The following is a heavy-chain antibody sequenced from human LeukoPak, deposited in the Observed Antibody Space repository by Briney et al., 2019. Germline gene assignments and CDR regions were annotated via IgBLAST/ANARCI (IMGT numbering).Heavy chain of an antibody. Sequence: GASVKVSCKASGYTFTGYYMHWVRQAPGQGLEWMGWINPNSGGTNYAQKFQGRVTMTRDTSISTAYMELSRLRSDDTAVYYCARLRDEVARDRYFDWWGQGTLVTVPS. D-gene: IGHD5-12*01. CDR1: GYTFTGYY. V-gene: IGHV1-2*02. CDR3: ARLRDEVARDRYFDW. CDR2: INPNSGGT. J-gene: IGHJ4*02.